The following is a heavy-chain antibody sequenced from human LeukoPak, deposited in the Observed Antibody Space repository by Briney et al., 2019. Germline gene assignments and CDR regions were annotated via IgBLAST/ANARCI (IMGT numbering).Heavy chain of an antibody. Sequence: PGGSLRLSCAASGFTFSGSAVHWVRQASGKGLEWVSAISGSGGSTYYADSVKGRFTISRDNSKNTLYLQMNSLRAEDTAVYYCAKDDGGYSYWGQGTLVTVSS. CDR3: AKDDGGYSY. CDR1: GFTFSGSA. CDR2: ISGSGGST. V-gene: IGHV3-23*01. J-gene: IGHJ4*02. D-gene: IGHD3-22*01.